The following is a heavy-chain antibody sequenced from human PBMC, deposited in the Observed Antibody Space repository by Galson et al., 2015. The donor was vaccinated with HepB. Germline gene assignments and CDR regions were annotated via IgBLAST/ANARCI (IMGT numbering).Heavy chain of an antibody. J-gene: IGHJ6*03. CDR2: INAGNGNT. CDR1: GYTFTSYA. Sequence: SVKVSCKASGYTFTSYAMHWVRQAPGQRLEWMGWINAGNGNTKYSQKFQGRVTITRDTSASTAYMELSSLRSEDTAVYYCAKDILLEASYYMDVWGKGTTVTVSS. D-gene: IGHD2-21*01. CDR3: AKDILLEASYYMDV. V-gene: IGHV1-3*01.